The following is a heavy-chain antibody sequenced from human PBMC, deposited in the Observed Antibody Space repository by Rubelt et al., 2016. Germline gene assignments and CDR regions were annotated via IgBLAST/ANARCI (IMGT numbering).Heavy chain of an antibody. J-gene: IGHJ4*02. CDR1: GGSFSGYY. Sequence: QVQLQQWGAGLLKPSETLSLTCAVYGGSFSGYYWSWIRQPPGKGLEWIGEINHSGSTYYNPSLKSRVTISVDTSKNQFSRKLSSGTAADTAVYYCAGGRDGDRMGCWGQGTLVTVSS. CDR2: INHSGST. V-gene: IGHV4-34*01. CDR3: AGGRDGDRMGC. D-gene: IGHD4-17*01.